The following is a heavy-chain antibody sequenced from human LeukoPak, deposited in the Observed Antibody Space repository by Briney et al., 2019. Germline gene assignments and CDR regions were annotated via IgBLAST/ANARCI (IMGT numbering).Heavy chain of an antibody. Sequence: SETLSLTCTVSGGSISSSSYYWGWIRQPPGKGLEWIGSIYYSGSTYYNPSLKSRVTISVDTSKNQFSLKLSSVTAADTAVYYCARRAIKYYFDYWGQGTLVTVSS. J-gene: IGHJ4*02. V-gene: IGHV4-39*07. CDR3: ARRAIKYYFDY. D-gene: IGHD1-26*01. CDR2: IYYSGST. CDR1: GGSISSSSYY.